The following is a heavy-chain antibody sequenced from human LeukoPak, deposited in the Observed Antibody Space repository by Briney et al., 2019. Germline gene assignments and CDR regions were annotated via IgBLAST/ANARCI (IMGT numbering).Heavy chain of an antibody. CDR1: GGSFSGYY. J-gene: IGHJ6*03. CDR2: INHSGST. D-gene: IGHD2-2*01. V-gene: IGHV4-34*01. Sequence: PSETLSLTCAVYGGSFSGYYWSWIRQPPGKGLEWIGEINHSGSTNYNPSLKSRVTISVDTSKNQFSLKLSSVTAADTAVYYCAGLSSTEYYYYMDVWGKGTTVTVSS. CDR3: AGLSSTEYYYYMDV.